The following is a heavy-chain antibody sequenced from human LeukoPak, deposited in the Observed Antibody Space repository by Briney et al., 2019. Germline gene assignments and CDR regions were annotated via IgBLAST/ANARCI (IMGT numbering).Heavy chain of an antibody. CDR3: ARWIYGSGSKRYFDT. V-gene: IGHV3-48*03. J-gene: IGHJ4*02. Sequence: GGSLRLSCAASGFTFSSYEMSWIRQAPGQGLEWLSYITTSGSATYYADSVKGRFTVSRDKAKNPLYLQMNSLRAEDTAVYYCARWIYGSGSKRYFDTWCQGTVVTVTS. CDR2: ITTSGSAT. D-gene: IGHD3-10*01. CDR1: GFTFSSYE.